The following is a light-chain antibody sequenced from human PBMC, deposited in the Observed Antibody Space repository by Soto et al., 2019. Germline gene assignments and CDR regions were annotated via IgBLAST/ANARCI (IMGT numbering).Light chain of an antibody. J-gene: IGKJ1*01. CDR1: QSISSW. CDR2: DAS. Sequence: RLSQSPSALSASVADRVTITCRASQSISSWLAWYQQKPGKAPKLLIYDASSLEGGVPSRFSGSGSGTEFTLTISSLQPDDFATYYCQQYNTYLTFGQGTKV. CDR3: QQYNTYLT. V-gene: IGKV1-5*01.